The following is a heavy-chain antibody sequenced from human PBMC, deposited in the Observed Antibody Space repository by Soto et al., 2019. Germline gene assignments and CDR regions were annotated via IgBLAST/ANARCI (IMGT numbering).Heavy chain of an antibody. J-gene: IGHJ4*02. D-gene: IGHD6-19*01. V-gene: IGHV1-69*02. CDR1: GGTFSSYT. CDR2: IIPILGIA. Sequence: QVPLGQSGAEVKKRGSSVKVSCKASGGTFSSYTISWVRQAPGQGLEWMGRIIPILGIANYAQKFQGRVTITADKSTSTAYMELSSLRSEDTAVYYCTSLTIAVAGFDYCGQGTLVTVSS. CDR3: TSLTIAVAGFDY.